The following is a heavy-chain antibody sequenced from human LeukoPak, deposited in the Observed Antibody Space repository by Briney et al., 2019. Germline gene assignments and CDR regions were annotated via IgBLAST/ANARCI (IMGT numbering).Heavy chain of an antibody. V-gene: IGHV3-30*01. D-gene: IGHD3-22*01. Sequence: GGSLRLSCAASGFTFSSYAMHWVRQAPGKGLEWVAVISYVGSNKYYADSVKGRFTISRDNSKNTLYLQMNSLRAEDTAVYYCARDYYDRSKGGGEYYFDYWGQGTLVTVSS. CDR3: ARDYYDRSKGGGEYYFDY. CDR2: ISYVGSNK. CDR1: GFTFSSYA. J-gene: IGHJ4*02.